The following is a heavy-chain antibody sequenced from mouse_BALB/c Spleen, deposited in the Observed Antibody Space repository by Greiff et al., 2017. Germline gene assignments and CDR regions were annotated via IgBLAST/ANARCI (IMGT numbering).Heavy chain of an antibody. Sequence: EVQLQQSGPSLVKPSQTLSLTCSVTGDSITSGYWNWIRKFPGNKLEYMGYISYSGSTYYNPSLKSRISITRDTSKNQYYLQLNSVTTQDTATYYCARVRDYNAPFAYRGQGTLVTVSA. CDR1: GDSITSGY. J-gene: IGHJ3*01. V-gene: IGHV3-8*02. D-gene: IGHD1-1*01. CDR3: ARVRDYNAPFAY. CDR2: ISYSGST.